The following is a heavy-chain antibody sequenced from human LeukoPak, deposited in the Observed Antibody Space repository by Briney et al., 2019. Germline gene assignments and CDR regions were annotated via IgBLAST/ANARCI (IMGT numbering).Heavy chain of an antibody. Sequence: TSETLSLTCTVSAGSINSNNFYRGWIRQPPGKQLEWIGTIYDGGNTYYNPSLKSRVNISVDTSKNQFSLKLTSVTAADTAVYYCARLVPPGWFDPWGQGTLVIVSS. V-gene: IGHV4-39*01. CDR3: ARLVPPGWFDP. CDR1: AGSINSNNFY. CDR2: IYDGGNT. J-gene: IGHJ5*02.